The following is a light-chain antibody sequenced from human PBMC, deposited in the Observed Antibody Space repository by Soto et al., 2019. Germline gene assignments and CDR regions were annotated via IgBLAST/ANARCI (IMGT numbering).Light chain of an antibody. CDR3: QQSYSAPRT. V-gene: IGKV1-39*01. Sequence: DIQMTQSPSSLYASVGDRVTITCRASQSISSYLNWYQQKPGKAPKLLIFAASSLQGGVPSRFSGSGSGTDFILTISSLQPEDFATYYCQQSYSAPRTFGQGTKVAIK. J-gene: IGKJ1*01. CDR1: QSISSY. CDR2: AAS.